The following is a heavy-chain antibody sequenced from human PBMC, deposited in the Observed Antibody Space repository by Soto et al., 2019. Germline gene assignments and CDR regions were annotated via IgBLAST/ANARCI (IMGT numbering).Heavy chain of an antibody. D-gene: IGHD2-2*01. Sequence: PSQTLSLTCAISGDSVSSNSAAWNWIRQSPSRGLEWLGRTYYRSKWYNDYAVSVKSRITINPDTSKNQFSLQLNSVTPEDTAVYYCARVPRSYQPLRGDYYSYGMDVWGQGTTVTVSS. CDR1: GDSVSSNSAA. J-gene: IGHJ6*02. V-gene: IGHV6-1*01. CDR3: ARVPRSYQPLRGDYYSYGMDV. CDR2: TYYRSKWYN.